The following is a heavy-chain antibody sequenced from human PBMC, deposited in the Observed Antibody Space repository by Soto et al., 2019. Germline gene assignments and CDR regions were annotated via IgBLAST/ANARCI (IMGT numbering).Heavy chain of an antibody. J-gene: IGHJ6*02. CDR2: ISYSGST. CDR1: GRSMSSGDYY. CDR3: ARGPNPPPDGMDV. V-gene: IGHV4-31*03. Sequence: SETLSLTCTVSGRSMSSGDYYWTWIRHHPGKGLEWIGYISYSGSTDYNPSLQSRVTISVDTSKNQFSLKLNSVTAADTAVYYCARGPNPPPDGMDVWGQGTTVTVSS.